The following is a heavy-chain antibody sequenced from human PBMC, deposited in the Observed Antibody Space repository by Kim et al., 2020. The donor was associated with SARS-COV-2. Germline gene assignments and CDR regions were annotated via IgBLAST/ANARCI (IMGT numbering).Heavy chain of an antibody. CDR2: IYPGDSDT. Sequence: GESLKISCKGSGYSFTSYWIGWVRQMPGKGLEWMGIIYPGDSDTRYSPSFQGQVTISADKSISTAYLQWSSLKASDTAMYYCARRKHPPYCSGGSCYGNDAFDIWGQGTMVTVSS. D-gene: IGHD2-15*01. V-gene: IGHV5-51*01. CDR3: ARRKHPPYCSGGSCYGNDAFDI. J-gene: IGHJ3*02. CDR1: GYSFTSYW.